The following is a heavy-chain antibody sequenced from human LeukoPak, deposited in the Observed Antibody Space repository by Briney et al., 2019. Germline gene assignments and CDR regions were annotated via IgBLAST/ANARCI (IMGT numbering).Heavy chain of an antibody. CDR1: GFTFSNYA. D-gene: IGHD3-9*01. V-gene: IGHV3-23*01. Sequence: PGGSLRLSCVASGFTFSNYAMSWVRQAPGKGLEWVSAITGSGGNTYYADSVKGRFTISRDNSKNTVFLQMNSLRAEDTAVYYCAKWGGYDVLTGYYVSDYWGQGTLVTVSS. J-gene: IGHJ4*02. CDR3: AKWGGYDVLTGYYVSDY. CDR2: ITGSGGNT.